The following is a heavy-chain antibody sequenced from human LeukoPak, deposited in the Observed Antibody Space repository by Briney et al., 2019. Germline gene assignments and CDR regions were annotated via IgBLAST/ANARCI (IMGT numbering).Heavy chain of an antibody. D-gene: IGHD5-12*01. V-gene: IGHV3-21*01. Sequence: GGSLRLSCAASGFTFSSYSMNWVRQAPGKGLEWVSSISSSSSHIYYADSVKGRFTISRDNAKNSLYLQMNSLRAEDTAVYYCARGYADYYYMDVWGKGTTVTVSS. CDR1: GFTFSSYS. J-gene: IGHJ6*03. CDR2: ISSSSSHI. CDR3: ARGYADYYYMDV.